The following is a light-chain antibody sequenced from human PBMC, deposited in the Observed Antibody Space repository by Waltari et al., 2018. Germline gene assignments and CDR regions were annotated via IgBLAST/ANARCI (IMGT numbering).Light chain of an antibody. V-gene: IGKV3-15*01. CDR2: GAS. Sequence: EIVMTQSPATLSVSPGERATLSCRAGQSVSSNGAWYQQTPGQAPRLLIYGASPRATGIPARFSGSGSGTEFTLTISSLQSEDFAVYYCQQYNNWPPGDTFGQGTKLEIK. CDR1: QSVSSN. CDR3: QQYNNWPPGDT. J-gene: IGKJ2*01.